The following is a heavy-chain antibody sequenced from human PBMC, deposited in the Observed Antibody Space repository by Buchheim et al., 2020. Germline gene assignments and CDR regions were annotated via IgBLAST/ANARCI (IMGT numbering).Heavy chain of an antibody. D-gene: IGHD2-2*01. V-gene: IGHV3-23*01. Sequence: EVQLLESGGGLVQPGGSLRLSCAASGFTFSNYGMSWVRQAPTKGLEWVSFISGSGGSTNYADSVKGRFTISRDNSKNTLYLQMNSLRAEDTAIYYCAKTEDIVVVWFDPWGQGTL. J-gene: IGHJ5*02. CDR1: GFTFSNYG. CDR2: ISGSGGST. CDR3: AKTEDIVVVWFDP.